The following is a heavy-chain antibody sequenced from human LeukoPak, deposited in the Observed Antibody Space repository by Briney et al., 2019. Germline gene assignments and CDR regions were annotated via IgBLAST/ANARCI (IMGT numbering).Heavy chain of an antibody. CDR2: ISWNSGSI. CDR3: AKDSSSWYRSMDV. Sequence: GRSLRLSCAASGFTFDDYAMHWVRQAPGEGLEWVSGISWNSGSIGYADPVKGRFTISRDNAKNSLYLQMNSLRAEDTALYYCAKDSSSWYRSMDVWGQGTTVTVSS. CDR1: GFTFDDYA. V-gene: IGHV3-9*01. D-gene: IGHD6-13*01. J-gene: IGHJ6*02.